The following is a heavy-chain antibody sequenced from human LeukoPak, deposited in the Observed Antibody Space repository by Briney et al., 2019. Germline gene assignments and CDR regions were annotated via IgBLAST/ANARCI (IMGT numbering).Heavy chain of an antibody. CDR2: ISGGGGST. V-gene: IGHV3-23*01. CDR1: GFTFSSYA. CDR3: AKQSILITGRDDALNI. D-gene: IGHD3-16*01. Sequence: TGGSLRLSCAVSGFTFSSYAMSGLRQPPGKAREWVSVISGGGGSTYYADSVKGRFTISRDNSKNTLYLQMNSLRAEDTAAYYCAKQSILITGRDDALNIWGQGTMVIVSS. J-gene: IGHJ3*02.